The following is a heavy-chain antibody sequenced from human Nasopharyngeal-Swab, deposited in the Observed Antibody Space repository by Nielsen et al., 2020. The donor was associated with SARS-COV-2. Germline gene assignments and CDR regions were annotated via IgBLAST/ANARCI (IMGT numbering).Heavy chain of an antibody. Sequence: GGSLRLSCAASGFTFSSYSMSWLHQAPGKGLEWVAVIWYDGSNKYYADSVKGRFTISRDNSKNTLYLQMNSLRAEDTAVYYCARDMVLLPYSGSYPDAFDIWGQGTMVTVSS. CDR2: IWYDGSNK. J-gene: IGHJ3*02. CDR3: ARDMVLLPYSGSYPDAFDI. D-gene: IGHD1-26*01. CDR1: GFTFSSYS. V-gene: IGHV3-33*08.